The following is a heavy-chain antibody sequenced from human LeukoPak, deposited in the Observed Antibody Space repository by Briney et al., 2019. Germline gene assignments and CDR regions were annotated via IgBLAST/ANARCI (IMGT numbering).Heavy chain of an antibody. CDR1: GYTFTSYY. CDR3: ATDTANTYYFDY. Sequence: GASVKVSCKASGYTFTSYYMHWVRQAPGQGLEWMGIINPSGGSTSYAQKFQGRVTMTRDMSTSTVYMEPSSLRSEDTAVYYCATDTANTYYFDYWGQGTLVTVSS. J-gene: IGHJ4*02. V-gene: IGHV1-46*01. D-gene: IGHD5-18*01. CDR2: INPSGGST.